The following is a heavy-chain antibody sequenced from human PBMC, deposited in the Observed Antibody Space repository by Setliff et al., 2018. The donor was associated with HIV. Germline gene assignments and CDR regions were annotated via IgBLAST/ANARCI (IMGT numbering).Heavy chain of an antibody. V-gene: IGHV4-34*01. Sequence: SETLSLTCAVYGGSFTEYYWNWIRQPPGKGLEWIGEMSHSGSTKYNPSLKSRVTISGDTSKNQFSLKLSSVTAADAAVYYCASRVYYYDSSGYLREEGFDPWGQGTLVTVSS. CDR1: GGSFTEYY. CDR3: ASRVYYYDSSGYLREEGFDP. D-gene: IGHD3-22*01. CDR2: MSHSGST. J-gene: IGHJ5*02.